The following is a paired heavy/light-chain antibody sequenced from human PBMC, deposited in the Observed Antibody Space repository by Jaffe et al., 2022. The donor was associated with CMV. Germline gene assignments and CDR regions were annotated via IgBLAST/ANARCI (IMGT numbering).Light chain of an antibody. J-gene: IGKJ4*01. V-gene: IGKV2-28*01. CDR1: QSLLHSNGYNY. Sequence: DIVMTQSPLSLPVTPGEPASISCRSSQSLLHSNGYNYLDWYLQKPGQSPQLLIYLGSNRASGVPDRFSGSGSGTDFTLKISRVEAEDVGVYYCMQALQTRRTFGGGTKVEI. CDR2: LGS. CDR3: MQALQTRRT.
Heavy chain of an antibody. V-gene: IGHV3-23*01. CDR3: ARDHAVTLIGRNYYYYGMDV. D-gene: IGHD3-22*01. CDR2: ISGSGGNT. J-gene: IGHJ6*02. Sequence: EVQLLESGGGLVQPGGSLRLSCAASGLTFRSSAMSWVRQAPGKGLEWVSAISGSGGNTYYADSVKGRFTISRDNSKNTVYLQMNSLRAEDTAVYYCARDHAVTLIGRNYYYYGMDVWGQGTTVTVSS. CDR1: GLTFRSSA.